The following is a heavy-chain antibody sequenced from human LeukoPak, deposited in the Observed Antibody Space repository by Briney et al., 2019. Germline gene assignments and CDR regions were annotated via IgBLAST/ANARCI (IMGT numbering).Heavy chain of an antibody. CDR1: GYTFTGSY. J-gene: IGHJ4*02. V-gene: IGHV1-2*02. Sequence: ASVKVSCKAFGYTFTGSYLHWVRQAPGQGLEWMGWLNPNSGDTKDALKFQGRVTMTRDTSINTAYMELSRLTSDDTAVYYCAKVRYQLLIDYWGQGTLVTVSS. CDR3: AKVRYQLLIDY. CDR2: LNPNSGDT. D-gene: IGHD2-2*01.